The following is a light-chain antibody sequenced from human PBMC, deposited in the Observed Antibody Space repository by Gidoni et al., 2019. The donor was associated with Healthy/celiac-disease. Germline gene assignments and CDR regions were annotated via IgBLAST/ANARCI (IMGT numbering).Light chain of an antibody. CDR3: QQRSNWPGLT. CDR1: QSVNSY. J-gene: IGKJ4*01. Sequence: EIVLTQSPATLSLSPRERATLSCRASQSVNSYLAWYQQKPGQAPRLLIYDASNRATGIPARFSGSGSGTDFTLTISSLEPEDFAVYYCQQRSNWPGLTFGGGTKVEIK. V-gene: IGKV3-11*01. CDR2: DAS.